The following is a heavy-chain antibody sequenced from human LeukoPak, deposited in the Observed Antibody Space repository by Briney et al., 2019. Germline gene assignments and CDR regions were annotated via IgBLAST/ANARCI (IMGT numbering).Heavy chain of an antibody. D-gene: IGHD2-2*01. V-gene: IGHV4-59*01. Sequence: KPSETLSLTCTVSGGSISSYYWSWIRQPPGKGLEWIGYIYYSGSTNYNPSLKSRVTISVDTSKNQFSLKLSSVTAADTAVYYCARDYCSSTSCHLGGFDPWGQGTLVTVSS. CDR3: ARDYCSSTSCHLGGFDP. CDR1: GGSISSYY. J-gene: IGHJ5*02. CDR2: IYYSGST.